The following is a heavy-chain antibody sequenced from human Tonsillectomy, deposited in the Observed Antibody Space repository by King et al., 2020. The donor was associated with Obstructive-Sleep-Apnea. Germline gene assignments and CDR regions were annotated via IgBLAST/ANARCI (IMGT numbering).Heavy chain of an antibody. V-gene: IGHV2-70*11. CDR2: IDWDDDK. CDR3: ARSRSGGSCYSMNY. Sequence: VTLKESGPALVKPTQTLTLTCTFSGFSISTGGMCVSWIRQPPGKALEWLARIDWDDDKYYSTSLKTRLTISKDTSKNQVVLTMTNMDPVDTATYYCARSRSGGSCYSMNYWGQGTLVTVSS. CDR1: GFSISTGGMC. J-gene: IGHJ4*02. D-gene: IGHD2-15*01.